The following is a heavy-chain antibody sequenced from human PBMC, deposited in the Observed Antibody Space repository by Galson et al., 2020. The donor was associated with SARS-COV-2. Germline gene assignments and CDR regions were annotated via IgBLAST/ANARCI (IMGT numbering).Heavy chain of an antibody. V-gene: IGHV3-23*01. CDR1: GFTIRNYA. CDR2: ISGSGVST. Sequence: GESLNSSCAASGFTIRNYAMSWVRQAPGKGLEWVSAISGSGVSTYYADSVKGRFTISRDNSKNTLYLQMNSLRAEDMAVYYWAKAEFLLWFGGLVARKGWFDPWGQGTLVTVSS. J-gene: IGHJ5*02. CDR3: AKAEFLLWFGGLVARKGWFDP. D-gene: IGHD3-10*01.